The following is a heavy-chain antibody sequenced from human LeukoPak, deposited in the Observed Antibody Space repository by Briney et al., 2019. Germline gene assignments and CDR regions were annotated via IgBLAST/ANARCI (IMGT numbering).Heavy chain of an antibody. J-gene: IGHJ4*02. Sequence: ASVKVSCKASGCTFITYGISWVRQAPGQGLEWMGWISAYNGNTNYAQKFQDRVTMTADTSTSTAYMDLRSLRSDDTAVYYCARGRNNWNDVWDYWGQGTLVTVSS. V-gene: IGHV1-18*01. CDR1: GCTFITYG. CDR2: ISAYNGNT. D-gene: IGHD1-20*01. CDR3: ARGRNNWNDVWDY.